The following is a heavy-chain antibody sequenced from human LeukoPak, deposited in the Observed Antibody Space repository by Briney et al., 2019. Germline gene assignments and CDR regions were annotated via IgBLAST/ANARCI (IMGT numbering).Heavy chain of an antibody. CDR2: ISSSSTYI. Sequence: GGSLRLSCAASGFTFSSYSMNWVRQAPGKGLEWVSFISSSSTYIYYADSVKGRFTIPRDDAKNSLYLQMSSLSADDTAVYYCARDRVVSGRFGEVASWGQGTLVTVSS. CDR1: GFTFSSYS. D-gene: IGHD3-10*01. CDR3: ARDRVVSGRFGEVAS. J-gene: IGHJ5*01. V-gene: IGHV3-21*01.